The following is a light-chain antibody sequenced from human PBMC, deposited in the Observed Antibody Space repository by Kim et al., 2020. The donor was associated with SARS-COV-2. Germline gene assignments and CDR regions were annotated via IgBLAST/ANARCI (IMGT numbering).Light chain of an antibody. CDR1: QGISSY. V-gene: IGKV3-11*01. Sequence: EIVLTQSPATLSLSPGERATLSCRASQGISSYLAWYQQKPGQAPRLLIYDASNRATGIPARFSGSGSGTDFTLTISSLEPEDFAVYHCQQRTSWPTVTFGGGTKVDIK. CDR2: DAS. CDR3: QQRTSWPTVT. J-gene: IGKJ4*01.